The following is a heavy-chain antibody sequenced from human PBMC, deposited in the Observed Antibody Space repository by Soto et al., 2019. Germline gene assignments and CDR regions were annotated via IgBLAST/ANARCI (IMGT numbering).Heavy chain of an antibody. CDR1: GFIFSGYA. J-gene: IGHJ4*02. Sequence: EVQLLESGGGLIQPGGSLRLSCAASGFIFSGYAMSWVRQAPGKGLEWVSTLSGSGDNTYYADSLKGRFTISRDTSKNTLYLQMTSLRAEDTAIYFCAKDRDFWTGSGIDYWGQGTLVTVSA. CDR2: LSGSGDNT. D-gene: IGHD3-3*01. V-gene: IGHV3-23*01. CDR3: AKDRDFWTGSGIDY.